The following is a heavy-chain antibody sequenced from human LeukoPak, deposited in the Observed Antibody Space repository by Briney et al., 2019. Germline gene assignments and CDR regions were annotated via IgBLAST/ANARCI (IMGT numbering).Heavy chain of an antibody. D-gene: IGHD3-22*01. Sequence: SETLSLTCAVYGGSFSGYYWSWIRQPPGKGLEGIGEINHSGSTNYNPSLKSRVTISVDTSKNQFSLKLSSVTAADTAVYYCARQRGYYYDSSGYLYWGQGTLVTVSS. V-gene: IGHV4-34*01. J-gene: IGHJ4*02. CDR2: INHSGST. CDR1: GGSFSGYY. CDR3: ARQRGYYYDSSGYLY.